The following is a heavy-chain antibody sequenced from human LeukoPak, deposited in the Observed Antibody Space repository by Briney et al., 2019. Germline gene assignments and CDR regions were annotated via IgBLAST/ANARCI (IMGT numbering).Heavy chain of an antibody. CDR3: ARPHVGTVSNWFDS. Sequence: GGSLRLSCAASGVDLSDFWVHWVRQAPGKGLAWVARINSDGSSTSYADSVEGRFTISRDNAKNTLYLQMNSLRVEDTAVYYCARPHVGTVSNWFDSWGQGTLVTVSS. CDR2: INSDGSST. J-gene: IGHJ5*01. V-gene: IGHV3-74*01. CDR1: GVDLSDFW. D-gene: IGHD4-17*01.